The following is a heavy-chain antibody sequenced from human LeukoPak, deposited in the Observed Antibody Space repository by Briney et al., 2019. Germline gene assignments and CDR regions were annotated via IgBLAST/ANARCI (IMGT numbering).Heavy chain of an antibody. V-gene: IGHV1-2*02. J-gene: IGHJ3*01. D-gene: IGHD3-10*01. CDR3: ARGYGSGSLDAFAV. CDR1: GYTFTGYY. Sequence: ASVKVSCKASGYTFTGYYMHWVRQAPGQGLEWMGWINPNGGGTIYAQRFQGRVTMTRDTSFTTAYMDLSRLTSDDTAVYYCARGYGSGSLDAFAVWGQGRMVTVSS. CDR2: INPNGGGT.